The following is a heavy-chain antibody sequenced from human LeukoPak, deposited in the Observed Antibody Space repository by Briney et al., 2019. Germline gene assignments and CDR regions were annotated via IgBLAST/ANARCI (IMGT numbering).Heavy chain of an antibody. Sequence: PSETLSLTCAVYGGSFSGYYWSWIRQPPGKGLEWIGEINHSGSTYYNPSLKSRVTISVDTSKNQFSLKLSSVTAADTAVYYCARHAGLNYDFWSGYSESWFDPWGQGTLVTVSS. J-gene: IGHJ5*02. D-gene: IGHD3-3*01. CDR1: GGSFSGYY. CDR2: INHSGST. CDR3: ARHAGLNYDFWSGYSESWFDP. V-gene: IGHV4-34*01.